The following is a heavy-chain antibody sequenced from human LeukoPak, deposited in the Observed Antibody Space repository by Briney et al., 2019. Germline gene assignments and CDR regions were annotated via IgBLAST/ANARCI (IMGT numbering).Heavy chain of an antibody. V-gene: IGHV4-59*01. CDR3: ARVRTHAFDI. J-gene: IGHJ3*02. CDR1: GGSISSYY. D-gene: IGHD1-1*01. CDR2: TYYSGST. Sequence: SETLSLTCTVSGGSISSYYWSWIRQPPGKGLEWIGYTYYSGSTNYNPSLKSRVTISVDTSKNQFSLKLSSVTAADTAVYYCARVRTHAFDIWGQGTMVTVSS.